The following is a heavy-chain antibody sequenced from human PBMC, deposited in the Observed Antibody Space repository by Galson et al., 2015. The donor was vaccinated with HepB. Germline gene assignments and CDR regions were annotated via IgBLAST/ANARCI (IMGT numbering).Heavy chain of an antibody. CDR3: AKGLSHSYYYGMDV. V-gene: IGHV3-9*01. CDR1: GFTFDDYG. J-gene: IGHJ6*02. CDR2: ISWNSGSI. Sequence: SLRLSCAASGFTFDDYGMHWVRQAPGKGLEWVSGISWNSGSIGYADSVKGRFTISRDNAKNSLYLQMDSLRAEDTALYYCAKGLSHSYYYGMDVWGQGTTVTVSS.